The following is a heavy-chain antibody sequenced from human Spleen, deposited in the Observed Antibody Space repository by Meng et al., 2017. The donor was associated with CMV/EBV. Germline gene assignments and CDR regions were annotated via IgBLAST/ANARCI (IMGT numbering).Heavy chain of an antibody. CDR2: IYYSGST. V-gene: IGHV4-61*01. J-gene: IGHJ4*02. CDR1: GGSASSGYYY. CDR3: ARVLYYYGSASNFDH. Sequence: GSLRLSCTVSGGSASSGYYYWSWIRQPPGKGLEWIGYIYYSGSTKYNPSLKSRVTISVDTSKNQFSLKLSSVTAADTAVYFCARVLYYYGSASNFDHWGQGTLVTVSS. D-gene: IGHD3-10*01.